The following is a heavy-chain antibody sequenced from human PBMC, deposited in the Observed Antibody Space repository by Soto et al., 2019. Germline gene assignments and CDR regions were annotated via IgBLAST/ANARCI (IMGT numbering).Heavy chain of an antibody. J-gene: IGHJ4*02. CDR3: ARLGDYGGTDY. CDR1: GGSISSYY. Sequence: PSETLSLTCTVSGGSISSYYWSWIRQPPGKGLEWIGYIYYSGSTNYNPSLKSRVTISVDTSKNQFSLKLSSVTAADTAVYYCARLGDYGGTDYWGQGTLVTVSS. D-gene: IGHD4-17*01. CDR2: IYYSGST. V-gene: IGHV4-59*01.